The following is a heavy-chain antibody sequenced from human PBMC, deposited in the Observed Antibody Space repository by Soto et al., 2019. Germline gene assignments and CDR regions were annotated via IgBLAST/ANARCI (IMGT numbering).Heavy chain of an antibody. CDR3: AEDSGDYVPFDY. Sequence: QVQLVESGGGVVQPGRSLRLSCAASGFTFSSYGMHWVRQAPGKGLEWVAVISYDGSNKYYADSAKGRFTISRDNSKNTLYLQMNSLRAEDTAVYYCAEDSGDYVPFDYWGQGTLVTVSS. V-gene: IGHV3-30*18. J-gene: IGHJ4*02. D-gene: IGHD4-17*01. CDR2: ISYDGSNK. CDR1: GFTFSSYG.